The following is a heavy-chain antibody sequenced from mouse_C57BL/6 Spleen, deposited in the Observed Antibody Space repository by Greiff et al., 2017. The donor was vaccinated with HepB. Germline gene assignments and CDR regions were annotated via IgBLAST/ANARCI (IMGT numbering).Heavy chain of an antibody. Sequence: DVMLVESGPGLVKPSQTVFLTCTVTGISITTGNYRWSWIRQFPGHKLEWIGYIYYSGTITYNPSLTSRTTITRDTPKNQFFLEMNSLTAEDTATYYCARENGATVVPWYFDVWGTGTTVTVSS. CDR2: IYYSGTI. CDR1: GISITTGNYR. CDR3: ARENGATVVPWYFDV. V-gene: IGHV3-5*01. D-gene: IGHD1-1*01. J-gene: IGHJ1*03.